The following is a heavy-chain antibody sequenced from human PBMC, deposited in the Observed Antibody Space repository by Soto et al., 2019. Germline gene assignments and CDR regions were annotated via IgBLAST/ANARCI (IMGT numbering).Heavy chain of an antibody. D-gene: IGHD3-3*01. CDR1: GGTSSNFV. V-gene: IGHV1-69*06. Sequence: QMQLVQSGAEVKKSGSSVKVSCKASGGTSSNFVITWVRQVPGQGLEWLGGILPMFGAVKYAQKFQDRLTITADRSTNTAAMELGSLRPDDTAVYYCARPKRSGYDRGDYYYHTMDVWGHGTTVTVS. CDR3: ARPKRSGYDRGDYYYHTMDV. J-gene: IGHJ6*02. CDR2: ILPMFGAV.